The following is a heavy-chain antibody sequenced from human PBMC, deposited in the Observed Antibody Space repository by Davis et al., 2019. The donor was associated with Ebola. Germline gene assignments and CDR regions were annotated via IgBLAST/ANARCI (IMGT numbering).Heavy chain of an antibody. CDR3: AREGYVLPDAFDI. J-gene: IGHJ3*02. Sequence: AASVKVSCKASGYTFTSYYMHWVRQAPGQGLEWMGIINPSGGSTSYAQKFQGRVTMTRDTSTSTAYMELSSLRSEDTAVYYCAREGYVLPDAFDIWGQGTMVTVSS. D-gene: IGHD3-10*01. V-gene: IGHV1-46*01. CDR1: GYTFTSYY. CDR2: INPSGGST.